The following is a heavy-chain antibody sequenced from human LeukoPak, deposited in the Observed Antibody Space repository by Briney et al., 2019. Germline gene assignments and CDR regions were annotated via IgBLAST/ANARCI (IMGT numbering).Heavy chain of an antibody. J-gene: IGHJ4*02. D-gene: IGHD3-10*01. CDR2: INAGNGST. CDR1: GYTFTSYA. V-gene: IGHV1-3*01. Sequence: ASVKVSCKASGYTFTSYAMHWVRQAPGQRLEWMGWINAGNGSTKYSQKFQGRVTITRDTSASTAYMELSSLRSEDTAVYYCARAYMVRGVIIGYWGQGTLVTVSS. CDR3: ARAYMVRGVIIGY.